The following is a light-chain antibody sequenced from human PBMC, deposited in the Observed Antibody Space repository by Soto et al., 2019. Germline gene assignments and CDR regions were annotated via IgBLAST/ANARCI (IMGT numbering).Light chain of an antibody. CDR2: GTS. V-gene: IGKV3-20*01. CDR1: QTISSNY. CDR3: QQYVSWM. J-gene: IGKJ1*01. Sequence: EIVLTQSPGTLSVSPGERATLSCRASQTISSNYLTWYQQKPGQAPSLLIYGTSSRATGIPDRFSGSGSGTDFTLTISRLEPDDSAIYYCQQYVSWMFGQGTKVEFK.